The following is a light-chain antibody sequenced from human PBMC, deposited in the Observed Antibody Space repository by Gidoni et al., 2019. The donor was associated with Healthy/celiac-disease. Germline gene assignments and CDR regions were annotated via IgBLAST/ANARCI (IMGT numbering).Light chain of an antibody. CDR3: CSYAGSSTLV. CDR1: SSDVGSYNL. V-gene: IGLV2-23*01. Sequence: QSALPQPASVSGSPGQSITISCPGTSSDVGSYNLVSWYQQHPGKAPKLMIYEGSKRPSGVSNRFPGSKSGNTASLTISGLQAEDEADYYCCSYAGSSTLVFGGGTKLTVL. CDR2: EGS. J-gene: IGLJ2*01.